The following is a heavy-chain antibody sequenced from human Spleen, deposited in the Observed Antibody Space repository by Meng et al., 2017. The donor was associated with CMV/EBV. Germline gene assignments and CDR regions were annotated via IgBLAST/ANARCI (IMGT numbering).Heavy chain of an antibody. J-gene: IGHJ4*02. D-gene: IGHD3-9*01. V-gene: IGHV1-2*02. CDR3: ARDNDWGPDY. CDR2: IYPNSGGT. CDR1: GYTITDHY. Sequence: ASVKVSCKASGYTITDHYFHWVRQAPGQGLEWMGWIYPNSGGTHYAQKFQGRLTVTTDTSISTGYMELSSLGSDDTAVYYCARDNDWGPDYWGQGTLVTVSS.